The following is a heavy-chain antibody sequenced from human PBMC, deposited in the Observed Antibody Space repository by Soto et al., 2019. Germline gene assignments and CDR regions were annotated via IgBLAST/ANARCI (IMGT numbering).Heavy chain of an antibody. CDR1: GFTFTNCV. CDR3: AKGLLNGRWYAAD. D-gene: IGHD6-13*01. V-gene: IGHV3-23*01. CDR2: ITTNGHT. J-gene: IGHJ4*02. Sequence: EVHLLESGGVLVQPGESLRLSCETSGFTFTNCVMTWVRQPPGKRLEWVSVITTNGHTDYADSVKGRFTISRDNSTNTVDPRKNSLRAEDTAIYYCAKGLLNGRWYAADWGQETLVTVSS.